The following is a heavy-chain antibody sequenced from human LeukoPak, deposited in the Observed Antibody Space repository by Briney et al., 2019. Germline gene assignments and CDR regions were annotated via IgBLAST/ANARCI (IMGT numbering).Heavy chain of an antibody. Sequence: ASVKVSCKACGYTFTGYYMHWVRQAPGQGLEWMGWINPNSGGTNYAQKFQGRVTMTRDTSISTAYMELSRLRSDDTAVYYCARGNADTAMVKGYWGQGTLVTVSS. V-gene: IGHV1-2*02. D-gene: IGHD5-18*01. CDR2: INPNSGGT. CDR1: GYTFTGYY. J-gene: IGHJ4*02. CDR3: ARGNADTAMVKGY.